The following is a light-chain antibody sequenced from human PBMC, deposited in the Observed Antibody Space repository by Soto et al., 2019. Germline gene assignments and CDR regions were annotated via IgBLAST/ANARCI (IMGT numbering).Light chain of an antibody. V-gene: IGKV4-1*01. CDR1: QSVLYSSNNKNY. CDR3: QQYYSTPHT. J-gene: IGKJ4*01. CDR2: WAS. Sequence: DIVMTQSPDSLAVSLGERATINCKSSQSVLYSSNNKNYLAWYQQKPGQPPKLLIYWASTRESGVPDRFSGSGSWTDFTLTISSLQAEDVAVYYCQQYYSTPHTFGGGTKVEIK.